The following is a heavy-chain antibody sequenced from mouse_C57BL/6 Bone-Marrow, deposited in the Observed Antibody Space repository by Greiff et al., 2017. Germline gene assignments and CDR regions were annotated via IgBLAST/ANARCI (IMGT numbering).Heavy chain of an antibody. CDR3: ARLGRGY. CDR2: IDPSDSYT. V-gene: IGHV1-69*01. CDR1: GYTFTSYW. Sequence: QVQLQQPGAELVMPGASVKLSCKASGYTFTSYWMHWVKQRPGQGLEWIGEIDPSDSYTNYNQKFKGKSTLTVDKSSSTAYMQLSSLTSEDAAVYYCARLGRGYWGQGTTLTVSS. D-gene: IGHD4-1*01. J-gene: IGHJ2*01.